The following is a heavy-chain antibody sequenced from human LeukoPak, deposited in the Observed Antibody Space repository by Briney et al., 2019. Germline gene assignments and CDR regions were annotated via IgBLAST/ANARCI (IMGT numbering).Heavy chain of an antibody. V-gene: IGHV1-69*04. J-gene: IGHJ6*02. CDR3: ARSPPDDILSGYLLVHYYYYGMDV. D-gene: IGHD3-9*01. Sequence: SVKVSCKASGGTFSSYAISWVRQAPGQGREWMGRIIPILGIANYAQKFQGRVTITADKSTSTAYMELSSLRSEDTAVYYCARSPPDDILSGYLLVHYYYYGMDVWGQGTTVTVSS. CDR1: GGTFSSYA. CDR2: IIPILGIA.